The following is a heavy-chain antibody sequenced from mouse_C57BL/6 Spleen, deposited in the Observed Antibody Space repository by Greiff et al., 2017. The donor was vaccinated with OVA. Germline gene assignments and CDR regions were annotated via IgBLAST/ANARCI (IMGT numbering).Heavy chain of an antibody. D-gene: IGHD2-1*01. J-gene: IGHJ3*01. CDR2: IDPSDSYT. Sequence: VQLQQPGAELVMPGASVKLSCKASGYTFTSYWMHWVKQRPGQGLEWIGEIDPSDSYTNYNQKFKGKSTLTVDKSSSTAYMQLSSLTSEDSAVYYGARGEGNYGAWFAYWGQGTLVTVSA. V-gene: IGHV1-69*01. CDR3: ARGEGNYGAWFAY. CDR1: GYTFTSYW.